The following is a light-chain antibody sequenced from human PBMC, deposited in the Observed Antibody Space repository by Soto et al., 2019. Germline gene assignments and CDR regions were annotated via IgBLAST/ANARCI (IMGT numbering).Light chain of an antibody. CDR1: QGISSY. J-gene: IGKJ5*01. CDR2: AAS. Sequence: DLHLNHTTSFLSACLGYIVTITCLASQGISSYLAWYQQKPGKAPKLLIYAASTLQSGVPSRFSGSGSGTEFTLTISSLQPEDFATYQCQQLNSYPITSGQGTRLEI. CDR3: QQLNSYPIT. V-gene: IGKV1-9*01.